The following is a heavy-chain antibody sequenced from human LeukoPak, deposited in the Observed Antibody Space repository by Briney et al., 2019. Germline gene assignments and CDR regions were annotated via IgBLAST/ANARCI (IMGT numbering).Heavy chain of an antibody. CDR1: GFTFSDYY. J-gene: IGHJ4*02. V-gene: IGHV3-11*06. Sequence: GGSLRLSCGASGFTFSDYYMSWIRQAPGKGLEWVSYISSSSSYTNYADSVKGRFTISRDNAKNSLYLQMNSLRAEDTAVYYCARAPGVAALDYWGQGTLVTVSS. CDR2: ISSSSSYT. CDR3: ARAPGVAALDY. D-gene: IGHD6-6*01.